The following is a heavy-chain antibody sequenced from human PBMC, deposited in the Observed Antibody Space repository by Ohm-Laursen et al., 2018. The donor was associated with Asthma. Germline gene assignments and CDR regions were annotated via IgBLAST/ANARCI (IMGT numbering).Heavy chain of an antibody. V-gene: IGHV3-30-3*01. J-gene: IGHJ6*02. CDR2: ISYDGSNK. D-gene: IGHD6-19*01. CDR1: GFTFRSYA. Sequence: SLRLSCTASGFTFRSYAMHWVRQAPGKGLEWVAVISYDGSNKYYADSVKGRFTISRDNAKNSLYLQMNSLRAEDTAVYYCARDGGGAVAGEYYYYGMDVWGQGTTVTVSS. CDR3: ARDGGGAVAGEYYYYGMDV.